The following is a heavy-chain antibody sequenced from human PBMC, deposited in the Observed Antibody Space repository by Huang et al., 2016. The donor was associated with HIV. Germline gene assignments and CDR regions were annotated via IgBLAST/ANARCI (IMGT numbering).Heavy chain of an antibody. Sequence: QAQLVQSGAAVMKPGSSVRVSCKASGVSFSDYAFSWVRRAPGQGLDWRGGIIPRFGLTNYAPRWQGRVTISADKSSNTVYLELTSLRAGDTAVYYCAREGQNWLGKPFGALAFWGQGTEVIVSS. V-gene: IGHV1-69*10. CDR3: AREGQNWLGKPFGALAF. CDR1: GVSFSDYA. D-gene: IGHD3-16*01. CDR2: IIPRFGLT. J-gene: IGHJ4*03.